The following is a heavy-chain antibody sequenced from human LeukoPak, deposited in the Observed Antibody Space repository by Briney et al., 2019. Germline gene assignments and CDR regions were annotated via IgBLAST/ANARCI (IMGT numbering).Heavy chain of an antibody. Sequence: PSGTLSLTCTVSGGSISTYYWSWIRQPPGKGLEWIGHIYYSGSTNYNPSLKSRVTISVDTSNNQFSLKLTSVTAADTAMYHCARQVGYSSGWYIYWGQGTLVTVSS. D-gene: IGHD6-19*01. CDR2: IYYSGST. V-gene: IGHV4-59*08. J-gene: IGHJ4*02. CDR3: ARQVGYSSGWYIY. CDR1: GGSISTYY.